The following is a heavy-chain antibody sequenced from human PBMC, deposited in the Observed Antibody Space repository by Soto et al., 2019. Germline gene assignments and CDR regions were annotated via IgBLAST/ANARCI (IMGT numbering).Heavy chain of an antibody. CDR3: ARVPDLDYCSRTSCLYYFDY. V-gene: IGHV3-23*01. CDR2: INSNGGST. D-gene: IGHD2-2*01. Sequence: EVQLLESGGGLVQPGGSLRLSCVASGFTFSRYVMTWVRQAPGKGLEWVSTINSNGGSTYYTDSVKGRFTISRDNSKYSLYLQMSGLRAEDTAVYFCARVPDLDYCSRTSCLYYFDYWGQGALVTVSS. CDR1: GFTFSRYV. J-gene: IGHJ4*02.